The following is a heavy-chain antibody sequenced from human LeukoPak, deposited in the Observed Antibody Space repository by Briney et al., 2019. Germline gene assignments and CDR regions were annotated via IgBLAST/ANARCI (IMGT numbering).Heavy chain of an antibody. CDR3: ARGGRAVVAASFDY. CDR2: ISIRISYI. D-gene: IGHD2-15*01. V-gene: IGHV3-21*01. CDR1: GFTFSSNS. J-gene: IGHJ4*02. Sequence: GGSLRLSCAASGFTFSSNSMSWVRQAPGKGLEWVSSISIRISYIDYADSVKGRFTISRDNAKNSLYLQMNSLRAEDTAVYYCARGGRAVVAASFDYCGQGTLVTVSS.